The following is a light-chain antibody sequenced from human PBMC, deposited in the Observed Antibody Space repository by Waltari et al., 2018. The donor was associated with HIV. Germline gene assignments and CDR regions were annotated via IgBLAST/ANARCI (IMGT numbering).Light chain of an antibody. Sequence: QSALAQSPSASGFPGQAVTISCTGTSSDIGSYDYVSWYQQHPGKAPKLMIYDVYKRPSGIPERFSGSKSGNTASPTVSGLQAEDEANYYCSSYAGSTNRVVFGGGTFLTVL. J-gene: IGLJ2*01. CDR2: DVY. V-gene: IGLV2-8*01. CDR1: SSDIGSYDY. CDR3: SSYAGSTNRVV.